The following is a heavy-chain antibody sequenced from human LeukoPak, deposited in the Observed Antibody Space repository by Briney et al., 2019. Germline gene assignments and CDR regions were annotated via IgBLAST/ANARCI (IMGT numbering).Heavy chain of an antibody. CDR1: GYTFTSYD. CDR3: ARGQNTNYDILTGYYPYYYGMDV. Sequence: ASVKVSCKASGYTFTSYDINWVRQATGQGLEWMGWMNPNSGNTGYAQKFQGRVTMTRNTSISTAYMELSRLRSDDTAVYYCARGQNTNYDILTGYYPYYYGMDVWGQGTTVTVSS. V-gene: IGHV1-8*01. D-gene: IGHD3-9*01. J-gene: IGHJ6*02. CDR2: MNPNSGNT.